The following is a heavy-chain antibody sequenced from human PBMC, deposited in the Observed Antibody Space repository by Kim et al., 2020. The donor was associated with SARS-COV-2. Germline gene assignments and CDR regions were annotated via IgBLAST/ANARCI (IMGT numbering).Heavy chain of an antibody. CDR2: ISASGDST. Sequence: GGSLRLSCAASQFTFYNYAMSWVRQAPGKGLQWVSGISASGDSTYYADSVKGRFTISRDNSKNTLYLQMNSLRDEDTAVYHCAKGSAGSPGVYFDYWGQGTLVTVSS. CDR1: QFTFYNYA. V-gene: IGHV3-23*01. CDR3: AKGSAGSPGVYFDY. J-gene: IGHJ4*02. D-gene: IGHD3-10*01.